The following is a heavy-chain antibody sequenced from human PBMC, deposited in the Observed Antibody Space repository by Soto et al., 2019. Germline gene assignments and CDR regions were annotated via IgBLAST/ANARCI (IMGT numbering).Heavy chain of an antibody. CDR3: ARHATISAAAPGRY. J-gene: IGHJ4*02. CDR1: SGSISRSGYY. V-gene: IGHV4-39*01. Sequence: PSETLSLTCTVSSGSISRSGYYWGWIRQPPGKGLEWIGSFYYSGSTYYNPSLKSRVTISVDTSKNQFSLKLSSVTAADTAIYYCARHATISAAAPGRYWGQGTLVTVSS. D-gene: IGHD6-13*01. CDR2: FYYSGST.